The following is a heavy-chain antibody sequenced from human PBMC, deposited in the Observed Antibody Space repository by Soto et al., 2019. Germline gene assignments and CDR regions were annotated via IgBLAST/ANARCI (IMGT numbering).Heavy chain of an antibody. J-gene: IGHJ4*02. D-gene: IGHD4-17*01. V-gene: IGHV3-30*18. Sequence: QVQLVESGGGVVQPGRSLRLSCAASGFTFSSYGMHWVRQAPGKGLEWVAVISYDGSNKYYADSVKGRFTISRDNSKNTLYLQMNSLRAEDTAVYYCAKDHGDYSGGDYWGQGTLVTVSS. CDR3: AKDHGDYSGGDY. CDR2: ISYDGSNK. CDR1: GFTFSSYG.